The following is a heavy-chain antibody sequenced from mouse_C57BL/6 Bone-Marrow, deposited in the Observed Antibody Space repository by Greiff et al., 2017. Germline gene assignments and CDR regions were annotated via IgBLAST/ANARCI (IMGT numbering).Heavy chain of an antibody. CDR1: GYTFTSYW. Sequence: EVQLQQSGTVLARPGASVKMSCKTSGYTFTSYWMHWVKQRPGQGLEWIGAIYPGNSDPSYNQKFKGKAKLTAVTSASTAYMELSSLTNEDSAVYYCTAYYSKGAYWGQGTLVTVSA. CDR3: TAYYSKGAY. V-gene: IGHV1-5*01. J-gene: IGHJ3*01. CDR2: IYPGNSDP. D-gene: IGHD2-5*01.